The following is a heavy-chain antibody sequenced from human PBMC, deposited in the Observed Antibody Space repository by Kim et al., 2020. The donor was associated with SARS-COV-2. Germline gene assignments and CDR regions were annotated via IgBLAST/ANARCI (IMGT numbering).Heavy chain of an antibody. CDR2: FDPEGGET. V-gene: IGHV1-24*01. CDR3: ETPSLGAAGRLTRVDV. CDR1: GYTLTGLS. J-gene: IGHJ3*01. Sequence: ASVKVSCKVSGYTLTGLSMHWVRQAPGKGLEWMGIFDPEGGETIYAQKFQGRVTMTEDTSTDTAYMELSSLRSEDTAVYYCETPSLGAAGRLTRVDVWGQ. D-gene: IGHD6-13*01.